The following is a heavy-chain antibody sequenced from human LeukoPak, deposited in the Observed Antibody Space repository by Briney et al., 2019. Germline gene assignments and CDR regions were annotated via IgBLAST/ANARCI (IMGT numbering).Heavy chain of an antibody. Sequence: PSETLSLTCTVSGGSISSSSYYWGWIRQPPGKGLEWIGSIYYSGSTYYNPSLKSRVTISVDTSKNQFSLKLSSVTAADTAVYYCARVSSLNDLIAVAGTESWGQGTLVTVSS. CDR1: GGSISSSSYY. CDR3: ARVSSLNDLIAVAGTES. CDR2: IYYSGST. D-gene: IGHD6-19*01. J-gene: IGHJ4*02. V-gene: IGHV4-39*07.